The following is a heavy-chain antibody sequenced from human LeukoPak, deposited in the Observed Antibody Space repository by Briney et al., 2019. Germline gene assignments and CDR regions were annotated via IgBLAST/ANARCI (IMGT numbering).Heavy chain of an antibody. CDR2: INHNSGGT. Sequence: ASVKVSCKASGYTFTGYYMHWVRQAPGQGLEWMGRINHNSGGTNYAQKFQGRVTMTRDTSISTAYMELSRLRSDDTAVYYCATSSIAVAGTEGSDYWGQGTLVTVSS. CDR3: ATSSIAVAGTEGSDY. V-gene: IGHV1-2*06. D-gene: IGHD6-19*01. CDR1: GYTFTGYY. J-gene: IGHJ4*02.